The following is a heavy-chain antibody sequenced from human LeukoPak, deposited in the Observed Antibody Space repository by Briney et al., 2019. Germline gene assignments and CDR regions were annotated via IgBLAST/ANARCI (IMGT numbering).Heavy chain of an antibody. CDR2: ISAYIGNR. J-gene: IGHJ5*02. Sequence: ASVKVSCTASGYTFTIFGSSWVRRGPGQGLGRRVGISAYIGNRNNAKKHKGRVTMTPDTSTSTAYMEVSSLRYEDPAVYYGARDGVTTQYYDFRGGYYANWFDPCGQGTLVPVSS. D-gene: IGHD3-3*01. CDR1: GYTFTIFG. V-gene: IGHV1-18*04. CDR3: ARDGVTTQYYDFRGGYYANWFDP.